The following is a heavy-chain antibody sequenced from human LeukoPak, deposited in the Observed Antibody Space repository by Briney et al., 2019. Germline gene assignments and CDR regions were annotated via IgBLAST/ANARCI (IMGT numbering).Heavy chain of an antibody. Sequence: SVKVSCKASGGTFISYAISWVRQAPRQGLEWMGGIIPIFGTANYAQKFQGRVTITADESTSTAYMELSSLRSEDTAVYYCARLDEYSSSSRYYGMDVWGQGTTVTVSS. CDR1: GGTFISYA. J-gene: IGHJ6*02. V-gene: IGHV1-69*13. D-gene: IGHD6-6*01. CDR2: IIPIFGTA. CDR3: ARLDEYSSSSRYYGMDV.